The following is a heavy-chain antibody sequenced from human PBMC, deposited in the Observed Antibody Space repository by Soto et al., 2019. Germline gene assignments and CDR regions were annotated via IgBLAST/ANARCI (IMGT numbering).Heavy chain of an antibody. Sequence: GESLKISCKASGYSFTSYWIGWVRQMPGKGLEWMGIIYPSDSDTRYSPSFQGQVTISADKSISTAYLQWSSLKASGTAMYYCARHSSWRTSVYHYWGQGTLVTVSS. CDR2: IYPSDSDT. D-gene: IGHD6-6*01. CDR1: GYSFTSYW. J-gene: IGHJ4*02. CDR3: ARHSSWRTSVYHY. V-gene: IGHV5-51*01.